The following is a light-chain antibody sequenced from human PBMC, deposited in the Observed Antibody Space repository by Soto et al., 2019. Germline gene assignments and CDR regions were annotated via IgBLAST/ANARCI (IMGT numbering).Light chain of an antibody. J-gene: IGKJ4*01. CDR2: ATS. CDR1: QNIKSA. CDR3: QQTYVAPVT. V-gene: IGKV1-39*01. Sequence: DIRMTQSPSSLSASVGERVTITCRASQNIKSALNWYQQKPGKAPKLRIYATSSVQSGVPARFSGGRSGTDFSLSISSLQTEDVATYSCQQTYVAPVTFGGGTKVEI.